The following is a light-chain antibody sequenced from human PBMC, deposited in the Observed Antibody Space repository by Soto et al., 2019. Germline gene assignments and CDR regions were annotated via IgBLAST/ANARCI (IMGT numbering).Light chain of an antibody. CDR2: EDN. CDR1: SGSFASNY. CDR3: QSYNSSIDWV. V-gene: IGLV6-57*01. J-gene: IGLJ3*02. Sequence: NFMLTQPHSVSESPGKTVTISCTRSSGSFASNYVQWYQQRPGSSPTTVIYEDNQRPSGVPDRFSGSIDSSSNSASLTISGLKTEDEADYYCQSYNSSIDWVFGGGNKLTVL.